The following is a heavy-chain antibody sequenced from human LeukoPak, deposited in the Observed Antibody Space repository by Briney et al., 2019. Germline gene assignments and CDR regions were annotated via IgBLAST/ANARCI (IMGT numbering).Heavy chain of an antibody. CDR2: ISNSGST. Sequence: SETLSLTCTVSGGSISDYYWSWIRQPPGKGLEWTGYISNSGSTNYNASLKSRVTVSVDTSMNQLSLRLTSVTAADTAVYYCARHDYGSGSYLDHWGQGTLVTVSS. D-gene: IGHD3-10*01. J-gene: IGHJ4*02. CDR1: GGSISDYY. CDR3: ARHDYGSGSYLDH. V-gene: IGHV4-59*08.